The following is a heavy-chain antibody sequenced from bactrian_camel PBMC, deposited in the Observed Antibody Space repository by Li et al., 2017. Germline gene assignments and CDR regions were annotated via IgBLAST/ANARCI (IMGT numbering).Heavy chain of an antibody. Sequence: VQLVESGGGLVQPGGSLRLSCAASGDIFSNYDMSWVRQAPGKGLEWVSSIRHWDGGSTYYADSVKGRFTISRDNTKNTLYLQMNSLKPEDTAMYYCAADRAYDFGTLRSVPRFAYSGQGTQVTVS. V-gene: IGHV3S40*01. J-gene: IGHJ4*01. CDR1: GDIFSNYD. CDR2: IRHWDGGST. D-gene: IGHD1*01.